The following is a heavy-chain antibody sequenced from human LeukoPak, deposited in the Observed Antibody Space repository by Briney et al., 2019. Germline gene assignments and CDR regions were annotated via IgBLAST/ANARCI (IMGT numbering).Heavy chain of an antibody. CDR1: GFTFSDYY. CDR3: ARDSAMIVVARSDY. J-gene: IGHJ4*02. D-gene: IGHD3-22*01. CDR2: ISSSGSTI. V-gene: IGHV3-11*04. Sequence: GGSLRLSCAASGFTFSDYYMSWIRQAPGKGLEWVSYISSSGSTIYYADSVKGRFTISRDNAKNSLYLQMNSLRAEDTAVYYCARDSAMIVVARSDYWGQGTLVTVSS.